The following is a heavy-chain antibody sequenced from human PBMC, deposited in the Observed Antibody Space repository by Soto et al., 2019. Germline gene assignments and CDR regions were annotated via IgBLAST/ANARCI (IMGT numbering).Heavy chain of an antibody. D-gene: IGHD2-2*02. CDR3: AGYCSSTSCYTGTDY. CDR1: GGSISSGGYY. Sequence: QVQLQESGPGLVKPSQTLSLTCTVSGGSISSGGYYWSWIRQHPGKGLEWIGYIFYSGSTYYNPSLKSRVTISVDTSKNQFSLKLSSVTAADTAVYYCAGYCSSTSCYTGTDYWGQGTLVTVSS. V-gene: IGHV4-31*03. J-gene: IGHJ4*02. CDR2: IFYSGST.